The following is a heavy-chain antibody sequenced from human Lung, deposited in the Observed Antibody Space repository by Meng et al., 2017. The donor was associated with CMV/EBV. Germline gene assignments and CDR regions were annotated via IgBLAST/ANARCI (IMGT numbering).Heavy chain of an antibody. CDR3: ARLLVRALDTHAFDI. Sequence: GEXXKISCVASGFTFDGYAMSWVRQAPGKGLEWVSVIYGSGRGSSSADSVKGRFSISRDNSKNTLSLQMSSLRADDTAVYYCARLLVRALDTHAFDIWGRGXLVTVSS. CDR2: IYGSGRGS. CDR1: GFTFDGYA. D-gene: IGHD2-8*02. V-gene: IGHV3-23*05. J-gene: IGHJ3*02.